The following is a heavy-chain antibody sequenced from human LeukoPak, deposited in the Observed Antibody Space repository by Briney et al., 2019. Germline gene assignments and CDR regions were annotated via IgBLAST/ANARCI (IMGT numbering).Heavy chain of an antibody. CDR1: GGSISSGGYS. CDR2: IYHSGST. J-gene: IGHJ3*02. V-gene: IGHV4-30-2*01. D-gene: IGHD5-24*01. Sequence: SETLSLTCAVSGGSISSGGYSWSWIRQPPGKGLEWIGYIYHSGSTYYNPSLKSRVTISVDRYKNQFSLKLSSVTAADTAVYYCAREMATIYGAFDIWGQGTMVTVSS. CDR3: AREMATIYGAFDI.